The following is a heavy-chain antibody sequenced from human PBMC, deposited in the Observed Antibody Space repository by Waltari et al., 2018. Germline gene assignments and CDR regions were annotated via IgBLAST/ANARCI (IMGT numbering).Heavy chain of an antibody. D-gene: IGHD1-7*01. CDR3: ARGIGLELHYFDY. V-gene: IGHV5-10-1*03. Sequence: EVQLVQSGAEVKKPGESLRNSWKGSGYSLTSYWLSWVRQMPGKGLEWMGRIDPSDSYTNYSPSFQGHVTISADKSISTAYLQWSSLKASDTAMYYCARGIGLELHYFDYWGQGTLVTVSS. CDR1: GYSLTSYW. CDR2: IDPSDSYT. J-gene: IGHJ4*02.